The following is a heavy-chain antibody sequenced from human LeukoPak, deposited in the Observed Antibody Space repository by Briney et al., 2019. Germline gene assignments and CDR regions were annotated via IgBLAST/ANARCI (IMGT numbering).Heavy chain of an antibody. D-gene: IGHD2-2*01. CDR1: GYTFTSYG. Sequence: ASVKVSCKASGYTFTSYGIIWLRQAPGQGLEWMGWISAYNGNTNYAQQLQGRVTMTTDTSTRTAYLELRSLRPDDPAGYYCARAQTLLGKVVPAAMQHGYWGQGTLVTVSS. CDR3: ARAQTLLGKVVPAAMQHGY. CDR2: ISAYNGNT. V-gene: IGHV1-18*01. J-gene: IGHJ4*02.